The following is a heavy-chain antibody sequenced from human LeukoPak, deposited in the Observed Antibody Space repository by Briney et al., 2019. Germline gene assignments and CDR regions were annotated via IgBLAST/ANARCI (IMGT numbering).Heavy chain of an antibody. Sequence: SETLSLTCAVSGYSIRSGDYWGWIRQSPGKGLEWIGSIYHSGSTHYNPSLKSRVTISVDTSKNQFSLMLSSVTAADTAVYFCARNRSLTTTPGLDHWGQGTLVTVSS. D-gene: IGHD4-11*01. CDR1: GYSIRSGDY. CDR3: ARNRSLTTTPGLDH. J-gene: IGHJ4*02. V-gene: IGHV4-38-2*01. CDR2: IYHSGST.